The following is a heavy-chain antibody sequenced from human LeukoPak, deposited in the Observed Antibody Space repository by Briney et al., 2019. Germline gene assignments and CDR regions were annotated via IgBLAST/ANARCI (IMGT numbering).Heavy chain of an antibody. J-gene: IGHJ4*02. Sequence: QSGGSLRLSCAASGFPFNSFWMHWVRQAPGKGLVWVSDMNEYSTTIRYADSVKGRFTISGDNAKSILYLQMNNLRAEDTAMYFCARGGVNPVDHWGQGTLVTVSS. V-gene: IGHV3-74*01. CDR1: GFPFNSFW. CDR3: ARGGVNPVDH. D-gene: IGHD1-14*01. CDR2: MNEYSTTI.